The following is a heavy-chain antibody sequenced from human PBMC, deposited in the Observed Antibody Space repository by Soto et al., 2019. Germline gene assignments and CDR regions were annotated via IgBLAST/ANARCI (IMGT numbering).Heavy chain of an antibody. Sequence: PGGSLRLSCAASGFTFSSYAMSWVRQAPGKGLEWVSAISVSGGSTYYADSVKGRFTISRDNSKNTLYLQMNSLRAEDTAVYYCARGLQLLWFGELYPPNWFDPWGQGTLVTVSS. CDR1: GFTFSSYA. CDR3: ARGLQLLWFGELYPPNWFDP. V-gene: IGHV3-23*01. CDR2: ISVSGGST. D-gene: IGHD3-10*01. J-gene: IGHJ5*02.